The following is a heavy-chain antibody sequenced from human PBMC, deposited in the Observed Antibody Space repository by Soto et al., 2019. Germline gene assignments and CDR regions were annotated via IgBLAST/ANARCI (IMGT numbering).Heavy chain of an antibody. Sequence: QVQLQQWGAGLLKPSETLSLTCAVYGGSFSGYYWSWIRQPPGKGLEWLGEINDSGSTNYNPSLKSRVTISVDTSKNQFSLKLSSVTAADTAVYYCARGQGIDYIWGSYRLRGWFDPWGQGTLVTVSS. CDR2: INDSGST. J-gene: IGHJ5*02. V-gene: IGHV4-34*01. D-gene: IGHD3-16*02. CDR1: GGSFSGYY. CDR3: ARGQGIDYIWGSYRLRGWFDP.